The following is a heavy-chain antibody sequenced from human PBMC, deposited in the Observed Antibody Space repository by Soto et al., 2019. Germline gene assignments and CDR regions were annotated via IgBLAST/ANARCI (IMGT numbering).Heavy chain of an antibody. Sequence: EVQLVESGGGLVKPGGSLRLSCAASGFTFSNAWMSWVRQAPGKGLEWVGRIKSKTDGGTTDYAAPVKGRFTISRDDSKNTLYLQMNSLKTEDTAVYYCTTDPSAVVVPAAMSETFDIWGQGTMVTVSS. V-gene: IGHV3-15*01. CDR3: TTDPSAVVVPAAMSETFDI. D-gene: IGHD2-2*01. J-gene: IGHJ3*02. CDR1: GFTFSNAW. CDR2: IKSKTDGGTT.